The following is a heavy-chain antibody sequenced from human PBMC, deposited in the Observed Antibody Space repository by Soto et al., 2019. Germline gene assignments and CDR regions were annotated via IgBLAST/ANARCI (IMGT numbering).Heavy chain of an antibody. Sequence: GGSLRLSCAASGFTFSNAWMSWVRQAPGKGLEWVGRIKSKTDGGTTDYAAPVKGRFTISRDDSKNTLYLQMNSLKTEDTAVYYCTTDSTGYSSGWYATEVDVWGKGTTVTVSS. CDR3: TTDSTGYSSGWYATEVDV. D-gene: IGHD6-19*01. J-gene: IGHJ6*04. CDR1: GFTFSNAW. V-gene: IGHV3-15*01. CDR2: IKSKTDGGTT.